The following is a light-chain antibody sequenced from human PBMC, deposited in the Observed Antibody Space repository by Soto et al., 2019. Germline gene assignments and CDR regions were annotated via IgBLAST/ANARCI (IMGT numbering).Light chain of an antibody. J-gene: IGKJ1*01. Sequence: DIQMTQSPSTLSASVGDRVTITCRASQNIYTWLAWYQQKPGKAPNVLIFKESNLETGVPSRFSGNGSGTEFSLTISSLQPDAFATNYCQQHYDCRTFGQGTKVEIK. V-gene: IGKV1-5*03. CDR3: QQHYDCRT. CDR1: QNIYTW. CDR2: KES.